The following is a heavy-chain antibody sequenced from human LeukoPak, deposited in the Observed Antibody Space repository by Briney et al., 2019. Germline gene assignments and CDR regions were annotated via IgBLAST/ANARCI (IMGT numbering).Heavy chain of an antibody. CDR3: VRGPPLGEGPTWFDY. CDR1: GGPFSSYA. CDR2: IVPIFGTT. D-gene: IGHD3-3*01. V-gene: IGHV1-69*05. Sequence: SVKVSCKASGGPFSSYAFSWVRQAPGQGLEWMGGIVPIFGTTNYAEKFQGRVTIITDESTGTAYMELNSLRSDDTAIYYCVRGPPLGEGPTWFDYWGQGTLVTVSS. J-gene: IGHJ4*02.